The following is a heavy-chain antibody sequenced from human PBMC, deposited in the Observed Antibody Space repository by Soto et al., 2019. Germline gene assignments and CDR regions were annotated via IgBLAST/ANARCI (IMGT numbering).Heavy chain of an antibody. Sequence: SETLSLTCTVSGGSISSSSYYWGWIRQPPGKGLEWIGSIYYSGSTYYNPSLKSRVTISVDTSKNQFSLKLSSVTAADTAVYYCARHAVHSSDFTGYWGQRTLVTVSS. V-gene: IGHV4-39*01. J-gene: IGHJ4*02. CDR3: ARHAVHSSDFTGY. CDR2: IYYSGST. D-gene: IGHD6-19*01. CDR1: GGSISSSSYY.